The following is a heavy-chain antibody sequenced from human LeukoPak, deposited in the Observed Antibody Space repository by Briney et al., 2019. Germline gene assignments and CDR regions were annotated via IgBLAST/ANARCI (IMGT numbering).Heavy chain of an antibody. CDR1: GFTFSSYA. CDR2: INHSGST. V-gene: IGHV4-34*01. D-gene: IGHD3-10*01. CDR3: ARGRWALLWFGELPPSFDY. Sequence: GSLRLSCAASGFTFSSYAMSWIRQPPGKGLEWIGEINHSGSTNYNPSLKSRVTISVDTSKNQFSLKLSSVTAADTAVYYCARGRWALLWFGELPPSFDYWGQGTLVTVSS. J-gene: IGHJ4*02.